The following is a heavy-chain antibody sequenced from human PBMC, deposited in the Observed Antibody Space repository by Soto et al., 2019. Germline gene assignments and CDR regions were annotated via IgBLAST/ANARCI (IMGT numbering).Heavy chain of an antibody. CDR3: ARRPYSSSSHPPDY. V-gene: IGHV3-21*01. CDR2: ISSSSSYI. Sequence: GGSLRLSCAASGFTFSSYSMDGVRQAPGKGLEWVSSISSSSSYIYYADSVKGRFTISRDNAKNSLYLQMNSLRAEDTAVYYCARRPYSSSSHPPDYWGQGTLVTVSS. D-gene: IGHD6-6*01. J-gene: IGHJ4*02. CDR1: GFTFSSYS.